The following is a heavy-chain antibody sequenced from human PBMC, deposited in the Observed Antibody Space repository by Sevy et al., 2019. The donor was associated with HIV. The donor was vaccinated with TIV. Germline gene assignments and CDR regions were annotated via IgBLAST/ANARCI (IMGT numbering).Heavy chain of an antibody. V-gene: IGHV1-46*01. Sequence: ASVKVSCKTSGYTFTGYFMHWVRQAPGQGLEWMGVINPSGGSTTFAQMFQGRVTMTRDTSTRTVYMEVRSLRSEDTAVYYCARDGTSGLNFWGQVTLVTVSS. D-gene: IGHD2-8*02. J-gene: IGHJ4*02. CDR3: ARDGTSGLNF. CDR2: INPSGGST. CDR1: GYTFTGYF.